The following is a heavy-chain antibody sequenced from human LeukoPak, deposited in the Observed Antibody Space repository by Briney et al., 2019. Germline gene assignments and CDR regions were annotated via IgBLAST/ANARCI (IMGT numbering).Heavy chain of an antibody. V-gene: IGHV3-11*01. CDR3: ARARYSSSSGDY. J-gene: IGHJ4*02. D-gene: IGHD6-6*01. Sequence: GGSLRLSCAASGFTFSGYGMSWVRQAPGKGLEWLSYISRGSNTIYYADSVKGRFTVSRDNAKNSLYLQMNSLRAEDTAVYYCARARYSSSSGDYWGQGTLVAVSS. CDR2: ISRGSNTI. CDR1: GFTFSGYG.